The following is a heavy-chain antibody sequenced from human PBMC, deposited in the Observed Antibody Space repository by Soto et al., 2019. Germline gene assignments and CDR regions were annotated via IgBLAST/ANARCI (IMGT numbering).Heavy chain of an antibody. CDR2: TSDDGSDN. J-gene: IGHJ1*01. D-gene: IGHD3-16*01. CDR3: ARWGTTGGLDV. Sequence: QVQLVESGGGVVQPGTSLRVSCVGSGFTFRSYVIHWVRQAPGKGLEWVALTSDDGSDNYYDDSVRGRFTISRDNSRNTVDLQMDSLRLEDTALYYCARWGTTGGLDVWGQGTLVSVSS. V-gene: IGHV3-30*19. CDR1: GFTFRSYV.